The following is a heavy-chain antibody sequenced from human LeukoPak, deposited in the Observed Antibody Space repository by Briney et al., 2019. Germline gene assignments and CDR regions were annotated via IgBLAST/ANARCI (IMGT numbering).Heavy chain of an antibody. Sequence: PGGSLRLSCAASGFTFSSYEMNWVRQAPGKGLEWVSYIGSGSTIYDADSVKGRFTISRDNAKNSLYLQMNSLRAEDTAVYYCARFSRTNIGYWGRGILVTVSS. CDR1: GFTFSSYE. D-gene: IGHD1/OR15-1a*01. V-gene: IGHV3-48*03. J-gene: IGHJ4*02. CDR3: ARFSRTNIGY. CDR2: IGSGSTI.